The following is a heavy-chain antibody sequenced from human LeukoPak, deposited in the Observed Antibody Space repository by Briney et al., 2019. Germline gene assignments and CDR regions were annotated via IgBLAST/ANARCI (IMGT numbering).Heavy chain of an antibody. Sequence: SETLSLTCTVSGYSINNGFYWGWIRQPPGKGLEWIGSIYHSERTHYNPSPKSRVTISVDTSKNQFSLKLSSVTAADTAVYYCARVIVDSSGPQFDYWGQGTLVTVSS. CDR3: ARVIVDSSGPQFDY. D-gene: IGHD3-22*01. CDR2: IYHSERT. J-gene: IGHJ4*02. V-gene: IGHV4-38-2*02. CDR1: GYSINNGFY.